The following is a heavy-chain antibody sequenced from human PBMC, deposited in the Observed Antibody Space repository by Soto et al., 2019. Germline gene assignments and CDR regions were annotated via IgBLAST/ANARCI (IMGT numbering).Heavy chain of an antibody. CDR1: GYTFTSYG. D-gene: IGHD3-9*01. CDR3: ARDLFAGQQLVIPWFEP. Sequence: ASVKVSCKASGYTFTSYGIHWVRQAPGQRLEWMGWINAANGDTKYSPKFQGRVTITRDTSASTAYLEMDRLGAEDTAVYFCARDLFAGQQLVIPWFEPWGQGTLVTVSS. V-gene: IGHV1-3*01. J-gene: IGHJ5*02. CDR2: INAANGDT.